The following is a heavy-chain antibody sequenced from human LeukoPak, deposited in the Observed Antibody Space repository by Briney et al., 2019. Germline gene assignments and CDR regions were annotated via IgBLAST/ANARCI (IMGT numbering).Heavy chain of an antibody. D-gene: IGHD6-19*01. CDR3: ARVAGSIDY. CDR1: GYTFTTYD. Sequence: ASVKVSFTSSGYTFTTYDINWVRQATGQGLEWMGWMNPNSGYTGYAQKFQGRVTITRDTSISTAYMELSSLRSEDTAVYYCARVAGSIDYWGQGTLVTVSS. CDR2: MNPNSGYT. V-gene: IGHV1-8*03. J-gene: IGHJ4*02.